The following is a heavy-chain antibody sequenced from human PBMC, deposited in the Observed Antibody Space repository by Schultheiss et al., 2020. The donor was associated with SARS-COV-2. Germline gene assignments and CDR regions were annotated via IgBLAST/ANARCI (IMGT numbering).Heavy chain of an antibody. CDR3: ARGGSTSGSYPEAY. J-gene: IGHJ4*02. Sequence: ASVKVSCKASGYTFTSYAMNWVRQAPGQGLEWMGWINTNTGNPTYAQGFTGRFVFSLDTSVSTAYLQICSLKAEDTAVYYCARGGSTSGSYPEAYWGQGTLVTVSS. CDR2: INTNTGNP. V-gene: IGHV7-4-1*01. D-gene: IGHD1-26*01. CDR1: GYTFTSYA.